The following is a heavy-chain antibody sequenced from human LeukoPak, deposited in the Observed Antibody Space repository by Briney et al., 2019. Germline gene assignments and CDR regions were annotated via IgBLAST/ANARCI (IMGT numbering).Heavy chain of an antibody. D-gene: IGHD3-3*01. V-gene: IGHV1-2*02. Sequence: ASVKVSCKASGYTFTGYYMHWVRQAPGQGLEWMGWINPNSGGTNYAQKFQGRVTMTRDTSISTAYMELSRLRSDDTAVYYCARDPAIFGVVMSYYYYGMDVWGQGTTVTVSS. CDR1: GYTFTGYY. CDR3: ARDPAIFGVVMSYYYYGMDV. CDR2: INPNSGGT. J-gene: IGHJ6*02.